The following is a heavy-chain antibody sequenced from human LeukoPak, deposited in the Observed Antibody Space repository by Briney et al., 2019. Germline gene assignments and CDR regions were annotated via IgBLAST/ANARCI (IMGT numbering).Heavy chain of an antibody. V-gene: IGHV4-31*03. J-gene: IGHJ5*02. D-gene: IGHD6-19*01. Sequence: PSQTLSLTCTVPGGSISSGGYYWSWIRQHPGKGLEWIGYIYYSGSTYYNPSLKSRVTISVDTSKNQFSLKLSSVTAADTAVYYCARVIAVTGMAHWFDPWGQGTLVTVSS. CDR2: IYYSGST. CDR3: ARVIAVTGMAHWFDP. CDR1: GGSISSGGYY.